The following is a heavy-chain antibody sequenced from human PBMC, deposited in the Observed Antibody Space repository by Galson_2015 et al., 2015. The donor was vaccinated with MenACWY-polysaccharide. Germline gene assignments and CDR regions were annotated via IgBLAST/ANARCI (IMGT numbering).Heavy chain of an antibody. CDR1: GYSFTNYW. J-gene: IGHJ6*02. Sequence: QSGAEVTKPGESLTISCTGSGYSFTNYWIAWVRQMPGKGLEWMGIIYPGDSDTRYSPSFEGQVTISADKSINTAYLQWSTLKASDTAMYYCARNYGLDVWGQGTTVTVSS. CDR3: ARNYGLDV. CDR2: IYPGDSDT. V-gene: IGHV5-51*03.